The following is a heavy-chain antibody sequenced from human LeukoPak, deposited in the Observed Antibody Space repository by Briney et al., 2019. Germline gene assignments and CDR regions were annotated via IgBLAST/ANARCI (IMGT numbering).Heavy chain of an antibody. Sequence: ASVKVSCKASGYTFTNYGISWVRQAPGQGLEWMGWISAYSGNTNYAQNLQGRVTMITDTSTSTAYMELRSLGSDDTAVYYCARAPDDYDFWSGPFDYWGRGTLVTVSS. CDR3: ARAPDDYDFWSGPFDY. V-gene: IGHV1-18*01. J-gene: IGHJ4*02. CDR1: GYTFTNYG. CDR2: ISAYSGNT. D-gene: IGHD3-3*01.